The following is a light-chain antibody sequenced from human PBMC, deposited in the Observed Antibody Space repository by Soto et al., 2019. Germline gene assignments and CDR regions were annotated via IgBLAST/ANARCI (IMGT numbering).Light chain of an antibody. CDR1: QTIRSW. Sequence: DIQMTQSPSTLSASVGDRVTITCRASQTIRSWLAWYQQKPGKAPNLLIYDASSLESGVPSRFGGSGSGTEFTLTISSLQPDDSATYYCQHYNIYPWTFGQGTKVEIK. J-gene: IGKJ1*01. CDR3: QHYNIYPWT. V-gene: IGKV1-5*01. CDR2: DAS.